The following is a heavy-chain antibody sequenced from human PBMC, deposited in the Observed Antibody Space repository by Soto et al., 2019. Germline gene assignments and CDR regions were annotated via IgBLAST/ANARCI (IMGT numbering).Heavy chain of an antibody. J-gene: IGHJ6*02. D-gene: IGHD2-8*01. Sequence: GASVKVSCKASGGTFSSYAISWVRQAPGQGLEWMGGIIPIFGTANYAQKFQGRVTITADESTSTAYMELSSLRSEDTAVYYCAREGPEVYAIQRYYYGMDVWGQGTTVTVSS. V-gene: IGHV1-69*13. CDR1: GGTFSSYA. CDR3: AREGPEVYAIQRYYYGMDV. CDR2: IIPIFGTA.